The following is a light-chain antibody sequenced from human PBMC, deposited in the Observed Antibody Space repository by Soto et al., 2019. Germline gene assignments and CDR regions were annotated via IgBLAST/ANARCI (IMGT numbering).Light chain of an antibody. Sequence: QSALTQPASVSGSPGQSITISCTGTSSDVGGYNYVSWYQQHPGKAPKLMIYEVSYRPSGVSNRFSGSKSGNTASLTISGLQAEDEADYFCSSYTSSSTPHVVFGGGTKLTVL. V-gene: IGLV2-14*01. CDR2: EVS. J-gene: IGLJ2*01. CDR1: SSDVGGYNY. CDR3: SSYTSSSTPHVV.